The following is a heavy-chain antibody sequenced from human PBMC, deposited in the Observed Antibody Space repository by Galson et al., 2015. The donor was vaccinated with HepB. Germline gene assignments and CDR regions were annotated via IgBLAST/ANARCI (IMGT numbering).Heavy chain of an antibody. V-gene: IGHV3-23*01. CDR2: ISGSGGST. J-gene: IGHJ4*02. CDR3: AKDLARSFYFDY. Sequence: SLRLSCAASGFTFSSYAMSWVRQAPGKGLEWVSAISGSGGSTYYADSVKGRFTISRDNSKNTLYLQMNSLRAEDTAVYYCAKDLARSFYFDYWGQGTLVTVSS. CDR1: GFTFSSYA.